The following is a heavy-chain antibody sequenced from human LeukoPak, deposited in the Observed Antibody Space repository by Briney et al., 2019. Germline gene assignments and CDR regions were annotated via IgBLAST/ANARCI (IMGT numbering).Heavy chain of an antibody. CDR3: ARGLQENLAWLTAFSAFDI. CDR1: GYTFTGYG. Sequence: ASVKVSCKTSGYTFTGYGISWVRQAPGQGLEWMGWISAYNGNTNYAQKVQGRVTMTTDTSTSTAYMELRSLRSDDTAVYYCARGLQENLAWLTAFSAFDIWGQGTMVTVSS. D-gene: IGHD6-19*01. J-gene: IGHJ3*02. V-gene: IGHV1-18*01. CDR2: ISAYNGNT.